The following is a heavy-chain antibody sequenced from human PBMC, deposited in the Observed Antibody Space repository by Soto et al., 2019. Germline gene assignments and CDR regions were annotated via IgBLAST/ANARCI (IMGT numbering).Heavy chain of an antibody. V-gene: IGHV3-23*01. Sequence: AGGSLRLSCAASGFTFSSYAMHWVRQAPGKGLEWVSAISGSGGSTYYADSVKGRFTISRDNSKNTLYLQMNSLRAEDTAVYYCAKDQAVTTIWFDPWGQGTLVTVSS. CDR2: ISGSGGST. J-gene: IGHJ5*02. CDR3: AKDQAVTTIWFDP. D-gene: IGHD4-4*01. CDR1: GFTFSSYA.